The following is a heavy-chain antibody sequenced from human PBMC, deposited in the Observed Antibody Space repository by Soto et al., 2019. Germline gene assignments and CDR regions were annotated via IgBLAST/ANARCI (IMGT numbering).Heavy chain of an antibody. V-gene: IGHV3-66*01. D-gene: IGHD2-2*01. Sequence: EVQLVESGGGLVQPGGSLRLSCAASGFTVSSNYMSWVRQAPGKGLEWVSVIYSGGSTYYADSVKGRFTISRDNSKNTLYLQMNSLRAEDTAVYYCAREYCSSTSCYEDYWGQGTLVTVSS. CDR3: AREYCSSTSCYEDY. J-gene: IGHJ4*02. CDR2: IYSGGST. CDR1: GFTVSSNY.